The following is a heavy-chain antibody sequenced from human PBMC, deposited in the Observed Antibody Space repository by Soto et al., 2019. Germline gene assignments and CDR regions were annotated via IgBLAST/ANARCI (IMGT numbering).Heavy chain of an antibody. Sequence: QVQLVQSGAEVKKPGSSVKVSCKASGGTFSSYAISWVRQAPGQGLEWMGGIIPIFGTANYAQKFQGRVTITADESTSTAYMELSSLRSEDTAVYYCARDRGVWGQQLADYYYYGMDVWGQGTTVTVS. CDR1: GGTFSSYA. CDR3: ARDRGVWGQQLADYYYYGMDV. V-gene: IGHV1-69*01. D-gene: IGHD6-13*01. CDR2: IIPIFGTA. J-gene: IGHJ6*02.